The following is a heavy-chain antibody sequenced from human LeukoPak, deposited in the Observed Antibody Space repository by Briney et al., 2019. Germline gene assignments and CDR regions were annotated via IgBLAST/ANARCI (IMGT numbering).Heavy chain of an antibody. V-gene: IGHV1-18*01. CDR1: GYTFTSYG. CDR2: ISAYNGNT. D-gene: IGHD1-26*01. CDR3: ARGRVFKVGATAFDY. J-gene: IGHJ4*02. Sequence: ASVKVSCKASGYTFTSYGISWVRQAPGQGLEWMGWISAYNGNTNYAQKLQGRVTMTTDTSTSTAYMELRSLRSDNTAVYYCARGRVFKVGATAFDYWGQGTLVTVSS.